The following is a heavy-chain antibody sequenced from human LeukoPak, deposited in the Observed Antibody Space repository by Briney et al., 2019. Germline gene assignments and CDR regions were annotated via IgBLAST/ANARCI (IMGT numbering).Heavy chain of an antibody. J-gene: IGHJ3*02. Sequence: SVKVSFKASGGTFSIYTISWVRQAPGQGLEWMGRIIPILGIANYAQKFQGRVTITADKSTSTAYMELSSLRSEDTAVYYCARGRYCSGGSCYPGSGAFDIWGQGTMVTVSS. CDR3: ARGRYCSGGSCYPGSGAFDI. CDR1: GGTFSIYT. D-gene: IGHD2-15*01. V-gene: IGHV1-69*02. CDR2: IIPILGIA.